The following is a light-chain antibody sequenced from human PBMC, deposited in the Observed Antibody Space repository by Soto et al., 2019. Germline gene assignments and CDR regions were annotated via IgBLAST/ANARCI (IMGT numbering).Light chain of an antibody. J-gene: IGKJ4*01. V-gene: IGKV3-15*01. CDR2: GTS. Sequence: EIVMTQSPATLSVSPGERATLSCRASQSVSSTLAWYQQIPGQAPRLLLYGTSTRATGIPARFSGSGSGTEFTLTISSLQSEDFAFYYCPQYYQWPLTFGGGTKVEVK. CDR3: PQYYQWPLT. CDR1: QSVSST.